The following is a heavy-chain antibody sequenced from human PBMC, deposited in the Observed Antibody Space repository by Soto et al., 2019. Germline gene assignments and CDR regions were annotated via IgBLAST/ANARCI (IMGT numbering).Heavy chain of an antibody. D-gene: IGHD6-6*01. V-gene: IGHV1-2*02. Sequence: RASVKVSCKASGYTFTGYYMHWVRQAPGQGLEWMGWINPNSGGTNYAQKFQGRVAMTRDTSISTAYMELSRLRSDDTAVYYCAREYSSSPYYYYGMDVWGQGTTVTVSS. CDR3: AREYSSSPYYYYGMDV. CDR2: INPNSGGT. CDR1: GYTFTGYY. J-gene: IGHJ6*02.